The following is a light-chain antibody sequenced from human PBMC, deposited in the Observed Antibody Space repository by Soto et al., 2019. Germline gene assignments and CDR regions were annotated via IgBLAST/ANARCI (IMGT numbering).Light chain of an antibody. CDR3: QQYDSSPLT. Sequence: ETLLTQAPGTLALSPWGISTLSLMASQSVSSNLAWYQQKPGQAPRLLIYAASGRATGVPDRFSGSGSGTDFTLSISRLEPEDFAVYYCQQYDSSPLTFGGGTKVDI. CDR2: AAS. CDR1: QSVSSN. J-gene: IGKJ4*01. V-gene: IGKV3-20*01.